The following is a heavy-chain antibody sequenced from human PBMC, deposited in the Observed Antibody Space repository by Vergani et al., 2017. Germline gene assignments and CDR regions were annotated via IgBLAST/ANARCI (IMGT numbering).Heavy chain of an antibody. D-gene: IGHD5-24*01. V-gene: IGHV4-39*07. CDR2: VSVSGST. J-gene: IGHJ4*02. CDR1: GDSISSRNCY. Sequence: QVQLQESGPGLVKPSETLSLTCTVSGDSISSRNCYWGWIRQPPGKGLEWIGRVSVSGSTDSNASLRSRVTMSIDTSTNQFSLKLTSVTAADTAIYYCARGTPIIDYWGQGSLVTVSS. CDR3: ARGTPIIDY.